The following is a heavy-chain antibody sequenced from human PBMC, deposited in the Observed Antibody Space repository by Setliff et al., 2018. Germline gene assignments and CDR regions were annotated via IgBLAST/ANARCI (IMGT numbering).Heavy chain of an antibody. CDR3: TRDWGGSSGLDY. V-gene: IGHV3-74*01. Sequence: TGGSLRLSCEASGFTFSSYWMHWVRQAPGKGLVWVSHINSDGSSTTYADSVKGRFTISRDNAKNTLYLQMNRLRAEDTAVYYCTRDWGGSSGLDYWGQGTLVTVSS. J-gene: IGHJ4*02. CDR1: GFTFSSYW. D-gene: IGHD2-15*01. CDR2: INSDGSST.